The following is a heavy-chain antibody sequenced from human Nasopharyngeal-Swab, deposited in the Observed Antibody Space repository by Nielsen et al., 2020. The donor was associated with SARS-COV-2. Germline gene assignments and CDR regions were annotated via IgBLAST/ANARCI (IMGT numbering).Heavy chain of an antibody. V-gene: IGHV1-69*15. Sequence: SVRQASGQGLEWMGRSIPMCGIANYAQKLQGRVTIIADEATSTAYMELSSLRSDDTAVYYCASHKVGGYGSGSYYNYYYYYYMDVWGKGTTVSVSS. J-gene: IGHJ6*03. CDR2: SIPMCGIA. D-gene: IGHD3-10*01. CDR3: ASHKVGGYGSGSYYNYYYYYYMDV.